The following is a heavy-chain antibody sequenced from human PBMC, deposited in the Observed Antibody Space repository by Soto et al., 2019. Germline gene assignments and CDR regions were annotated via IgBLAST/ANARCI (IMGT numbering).Heavy chain of an antibody. CDR3: ARDSPPADY. V-gene: IGHV1-3*01. J-gene: IGHJ4*02. CDR2: INAGNGNT. CDR1: GYTFTSYA. Sequence: ASVKVSCKASGYTFTSYAMHWVRQAPGQRLEWMGWINAGNGNTKYSQKFQGRVTITRDTSASTAYMELRSLRSASPAVYYCARDSPPADYWGQGTLVTVSS.